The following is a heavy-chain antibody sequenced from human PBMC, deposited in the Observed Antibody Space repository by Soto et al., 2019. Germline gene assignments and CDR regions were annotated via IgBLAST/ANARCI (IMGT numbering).Heavy chain of an antibody. CDR1: GYTFTSYG. J-gene: IGHJ3*02. CDR3: ARQSAYIWGSYRPMGAFYI. Sequence: GASVKVSCKASGYTFTSYGISWVRQAPGQGLEWMGWISAYNGNTNYAQKLQGRVTMTTDTSTSTAYMELRSLRSDDTAVYYCARQSAYIWGSYRPMGAFYIWGQGTMVTVSS. V-gene: IGHV1-18*01. D-gene: IGHD3-16*02. CDR2: ISAYNGNT.